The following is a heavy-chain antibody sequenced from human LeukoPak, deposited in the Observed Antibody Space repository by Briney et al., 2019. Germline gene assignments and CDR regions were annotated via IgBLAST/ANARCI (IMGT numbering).Heavy chain of an antibody. J-gene: IGHJ4*02. V-gene: IGHV3-48*03. CDR1: GFTFSSYE. CDR3: ASIGSSGYYRPFDY. Sequence: GGSLRLSCAACGFTFSSYEMNWVRQAPGKGLEWVSYISSSGSTIYYADSVKGRFTISRDNAKNSLYLQMNSLRAEDTAVYYCASIGSSGYYRPFDYWGQGTLVTVSS. CDR2: ISSSGSTI. D-gene: IGHD3-22*01.